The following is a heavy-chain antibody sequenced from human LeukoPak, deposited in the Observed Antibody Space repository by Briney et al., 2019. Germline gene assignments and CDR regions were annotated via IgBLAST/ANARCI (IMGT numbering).Heavy chain of an antibody. D-gene: IGHD1-26*01. J-gene: IGHJ5*02. V-gene: IGHV4-38-2*01. CDR2: IYHSGST. CDR1: GYSITGGYY. Sequence: AETLSLTCAVSGYSITGGYYWGWLRQPPGKGLEWIGNIYHSGSTYYNPSLKSRVTILMDTAKNQFSLKLNSVTAADTAVYYGASTYRVGSTGFVPWGEGSLVTVSS. CDR3: ASTYRVGSTGFVP.